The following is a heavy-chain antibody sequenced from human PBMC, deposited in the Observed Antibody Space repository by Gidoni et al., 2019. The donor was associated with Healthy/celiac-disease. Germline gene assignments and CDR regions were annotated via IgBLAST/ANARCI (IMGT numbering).Heavy chain of an antibody. CDR2: INSDGSST. Sequence: EVQLVESGGGLVQHGGSLRLSCAASGFTFRSYWMHWVRQAPGKGLVWVSRINSDGSSTSYADSVKGRFTISRDNAKNTLYLQMNSLRAEDTAVYYCAREGAIWGAAGTSWFDPWGQGTLVTVSS. V-gene: IGHV3-74*01. CDR1: GFTFRSYW. D-gene: IGHD6-13*01. CDR3: AREGAIWGAAGTSWFDP. J-gene: IGHJ5*02.